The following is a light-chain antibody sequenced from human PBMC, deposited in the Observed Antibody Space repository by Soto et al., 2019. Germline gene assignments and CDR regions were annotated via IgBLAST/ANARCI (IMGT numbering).Light chain of an antibody. CDR2: DTS. Sequence: EVVMRQSPANLSVSTGAGATLSCRASQGIGDTLAWYQHKPGQTPRLLIYDTSTRATGVPTRFSGSRSGAEFTLTINSLQSEDFAVYYCQPYTNLPLTFGGGTKVDIK. V-gene: IGKV3-15*01. J-gene: IGKJ4*01. CDR1: QGIGDT. CDR3: QPYTNLPLT.